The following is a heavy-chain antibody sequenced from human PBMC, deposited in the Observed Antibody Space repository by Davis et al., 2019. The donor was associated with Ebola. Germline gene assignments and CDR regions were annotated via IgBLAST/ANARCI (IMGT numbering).Heavy chain of an antibody. V-gene: IGHV1-58*02. CDR2: IVVGSGNT. D-gene: IGHD6-13*01. CDR1: GFTFTSSA. J-gene: IGHJ6*02. Sequence: SVKVSCKASGFTFTSSAMQWVRQARGQRLEWIGWIVVGSGNTNYAQKFQGRVTMTRNTSISTAYMELSSLRSEDTAVYYCARRIAAAGVSNYGMDVWGQGTTVTVSS. CDR3: ARRIAAAGVSNYGMDV.